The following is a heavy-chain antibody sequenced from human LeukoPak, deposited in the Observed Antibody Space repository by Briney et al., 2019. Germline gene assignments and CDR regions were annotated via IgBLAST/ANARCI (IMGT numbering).Heavy chain of an antibody. CDR1: GGSISSGGYY. D-gene: IGHD4-11*01. Sequence: SQTLSLTCTVSGGSISSGGYYWSWVRQHPGKGLEWIGRIYTSGSTNYNPSLKSRVTISVDTSKNQFSLNLSSVTAADTAVYYCAREDYSYPTSGPFDPWGQGTLVTVSS. CDR3: AREDYSYPTSGPFDP. CDR2: IYTSGST. V-gene: IGHV4-61*02. J-gene: IGHJ5*02.